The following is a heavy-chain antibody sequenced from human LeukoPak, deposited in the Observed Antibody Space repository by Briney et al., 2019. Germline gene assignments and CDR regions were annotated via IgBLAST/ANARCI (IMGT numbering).Heavy chain of an antibody. CDR2: IYSGGST. D-gene: IGHD2-2*01. Sequence: GGSLRLSCAASGFTFSSYAMSWVRQAPGKGLEWVSVIYSGGSTYYAGSVKGRFTISRDNSKNTLYLQMNSLRAEDTAVYYCARDWVVPAATGFFEYYYYGMDVWGQGTTVTVSS. CDR1: GFTFSSYA. V-gene: IGHV3-66*01. J-gene: IGHJ6*02. CDR3: ARDWVVPAATGFFEYYYYGMDV.